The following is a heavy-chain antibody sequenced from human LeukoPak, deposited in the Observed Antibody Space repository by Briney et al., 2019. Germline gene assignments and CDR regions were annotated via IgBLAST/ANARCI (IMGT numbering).Heavy chain of an antibody. CDR1: GGTFSSYA. Sequence: SVKVSCKASGGTFSSYAISWVRQAPGQGLEWMGGIIPIFGTANYAQKFQGRVTITADESTSTAYMELSSLRSEDTAVYYCARGIAVAGPTGANWFDPWGQGTLVTVSP. V-gene: IGHV1-69*13. D-gene: IGHD6-19*01. CDR2: IIPIFGTA. CDR3: ARGIAVAGPTGANWFDP. J-gene: IGHJ5*02.